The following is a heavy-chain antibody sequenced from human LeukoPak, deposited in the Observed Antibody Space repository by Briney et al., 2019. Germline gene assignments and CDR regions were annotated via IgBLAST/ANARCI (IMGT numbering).Heavy chain of an antibody. CDR2: LYSNGDT. J-gene: IGHJ3*02. CDR3: ARYIPSCGGNCNDGFDI. D-gene: IGHD2-21*01. Sequence: GGSLRLSCAASGFTVSSNYMTWVRQAPRKGLEWVSVLYSNGDTYYADSVKGRFTISRDNSKNTLYLQLNTLRAEDTAVYYCARYIPSCGGNCNDGFDIWGQGTMVTVSS. V-gene: IGHV3-53*01. CDR1: GFTVSSNY.